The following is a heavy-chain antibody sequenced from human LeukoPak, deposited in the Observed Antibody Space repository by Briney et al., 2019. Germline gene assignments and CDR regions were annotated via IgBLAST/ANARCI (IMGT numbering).Heavy chain of an antibody. D-gene: IGHD5-24*01. Sequence: GGSLRLSCAASGFTVSSNYMSWVRQAPGKGLEWVSVIYSGGGTYYADSVKGRFTISRDNSKNTLYLQMNSLRAEDTAVYYCARAGRDGYNYVPGFDYWGQGTLVTVSS. CDR3: ARAGRDGYNYVPGFDY. CDR1: GFTVSSNY. J-gene: IGHJ4*02. CDR2: IYSGGGT. V-gene: IGHV3-53*01.